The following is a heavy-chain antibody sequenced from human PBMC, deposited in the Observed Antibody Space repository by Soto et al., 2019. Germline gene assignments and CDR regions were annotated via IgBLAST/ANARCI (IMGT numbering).Heavy chain of an antibody. CDR1: GFTFDDYA. Sequence: SLRLSCAASGFTFDDYAMHWVRQAPGRGLEWVSGISWNSGSIGYADSVKGRFTISRDNAKNSLYLQMNSLRAEDTALYYCAKESYGMDVWGQGTTVTVS. J-gene: IGHJ6*02. CDR3: AKESYGMDV. V-gene: IGHV3-9*01. CDR2: ISWNSGSI.